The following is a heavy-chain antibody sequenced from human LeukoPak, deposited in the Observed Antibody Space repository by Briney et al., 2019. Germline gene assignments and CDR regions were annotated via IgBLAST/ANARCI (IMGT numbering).Heavy chain of an antibody. V-gene: IGHV1-8*01. J-gene: IGHJ6*03. CDR3: ARGPQWRGDYYYMDV. CDR1: GYSFTNFD. CDR2: MNPNSGNK. D-gene: IGHD6-19*01. Sequence: ASVKVSCKASGYSFTNFDINWVRQATGQGLEWMGWMNPNSGNKGYAQKFQGRVTMTMNTSITTAYMELSSLRSEDTAVYYCARGPQWRGDYYYMDVWGRGATVTVSS.